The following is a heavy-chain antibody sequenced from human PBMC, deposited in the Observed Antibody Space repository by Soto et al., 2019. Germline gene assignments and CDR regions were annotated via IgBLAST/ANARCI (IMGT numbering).Heavy chain of an antibody. Sequence: QVQLQQWGAGLLKPSETLSLTCAVFGGSFSDYYWSWIRQPPGKGLESIGEINHSGSTNYNPSLKSRVTISVDTSKNQFSLKLSSVTAADTTVYYCGGITVAHWGQGTQVTVSS. CDR3: GGITVAH. V-gene: IGHV4-34*01. CDR2: INHSGST. J-gene: IGHJ4*02. CDR1: GGSFSDYY. D-gene: IGHD6-13*01.